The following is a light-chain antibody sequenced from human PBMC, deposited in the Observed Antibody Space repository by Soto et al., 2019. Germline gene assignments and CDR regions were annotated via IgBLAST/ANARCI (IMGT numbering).Light chain of an antibody. V-gene: IGLV1-47*02. Sequence: QSVLTQPPSTSGTPGQRISISCSGSSSNVGSNVVYWYQVIPRTAPKLLIYNNDQRPSGVPDRFSGSKSDTSASLSISGLRSEDEGDYYCEAWDDGMPAFWVFGGGTKLTVL. CDR3: EAWDDGMPAFWV. CDR2: NND. CDR1: SSNVGSNV. J-gene: IGLJ3*02.